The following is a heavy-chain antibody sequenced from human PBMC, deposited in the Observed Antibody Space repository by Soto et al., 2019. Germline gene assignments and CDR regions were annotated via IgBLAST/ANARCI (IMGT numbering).Heavy chain of an antibody. CDR2: ISSSSSYI. Sequence: GGSLRLSCAASGFTFSSYSMNWVRQAPRKGPERVSSISSSSSYIYYADSVKGRFTISIDNAKNSLYLQMNSLRAEDTVVYYCARDRGTVAPFDYWGQGTLVTVSS. CDR3: ARDRGTVAPFDY. V-gene: IGHV3-21*01. J-gene: IGHJ4*02. CDR1: GFTFSSYS. D-gene: IGHD4-17*01.